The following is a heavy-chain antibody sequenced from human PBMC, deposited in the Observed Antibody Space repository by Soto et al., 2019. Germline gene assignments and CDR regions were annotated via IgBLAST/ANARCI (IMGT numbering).Heavy chain of an antibody. CDR1: GFSLSTNEVG. CDR2: IYLDDDK. J-gene: IGHJ4*02. Sequence: QITLKESGPTLVKPTQTLTLTCTFSGFSLSTNEVGVGWIRQPPGKALQWLALIYLDDDKHYSPSLNSRLTIPTDSSKNQVGLTLTNMDPRDTATYYFSHIRTVTSSFDYWCQGSLVNDSS. D-gene: IGHD4-4*01. V-gene: IGHV2-5*02. CDR3: SHIRTVTSSFDY.